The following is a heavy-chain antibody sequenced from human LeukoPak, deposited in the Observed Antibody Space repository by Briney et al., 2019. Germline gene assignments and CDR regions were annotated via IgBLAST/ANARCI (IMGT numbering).Heavy chain of an antibody. CDR1: GGSISSSSYY. Sequence: PSETLSLTCTVSGGSISSSSYYWGWIRQPPGKGLEWIGSIYYSGSTYYNPSLKSRVTISVDTSKNQFSLKLSSVTAADTAVYYCAGRGYSGYVHYWGQGTLVTVSS. CDR2: IYYSGST. J-gene: IGHJ4*02. CDR3: AGRGYSGYVHY. V-gene: IGHV4-39*01. D-gene: IGHD5-12*01.